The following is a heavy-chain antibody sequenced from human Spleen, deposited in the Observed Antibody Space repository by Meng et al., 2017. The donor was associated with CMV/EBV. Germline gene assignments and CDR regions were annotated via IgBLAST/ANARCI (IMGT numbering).Heavy chain of an antibody. J-gene: IGHJ6*02. CDR3: ARDGGSYGITNYFGMDV. D-gene: IGHD1-26*01. V-gene: IGHV3-11*01. Sequence: GGSLRLSCAASGFTFSDYYMSWIRQAPGKGLEWVSYISSSGSTIYYADSVKGRFTISRDNAKNSLYLQMNRLRPEDTAFYYCARDGGSYGITNYFGMDVWGQGTTVTVSS. CDR2: ISSSGSTI. CDR1: GFTFSDYY.